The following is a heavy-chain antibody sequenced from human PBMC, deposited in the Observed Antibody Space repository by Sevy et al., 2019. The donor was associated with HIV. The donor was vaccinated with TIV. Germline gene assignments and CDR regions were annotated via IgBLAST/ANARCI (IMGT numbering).Heavy chain of an antibody. Sequence: GGSLRLSCAASGFTFSSYAMSWVRQAPGKGLEWVSAISGSGGSTYYADSVKGRFTISRDNSKNRLYLQMNSLGAEDTAVYYCAKDLDVPLNYDFWSGYYYYYGMDVWGQGTTVTVSS. D-gene: IGHD3-3*01. CDR1: GFTFSSYA. V-gene: IGHV3-23*01. CDR3: AKDLDVPLNYDFWSGYYYYYGMDV. CDR2: ISGSGGST. J-gene: IGHJ6*02.